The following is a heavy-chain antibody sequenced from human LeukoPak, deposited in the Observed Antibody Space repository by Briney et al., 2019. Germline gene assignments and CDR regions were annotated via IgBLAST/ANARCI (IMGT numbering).Heavy chain of an antibody. J-gene: IGHJ6*03. V-gene: IGHV1-2*02. D-gene: IGHD1-7*01. CDR2: INPNSGGT. CDR3: ARGARKLYYYYMDV. Sequence: GASVKVSCKASGYTFTTYGISWVRQAPGQGLEWMGWINPNSGGTNYAQKFQGRVTMTRDTSISTAYMELSRLRSDDTAVYYCARGARKLYYYYMDVWGKGTTVTISS. CDR1: GYTFTTYG.